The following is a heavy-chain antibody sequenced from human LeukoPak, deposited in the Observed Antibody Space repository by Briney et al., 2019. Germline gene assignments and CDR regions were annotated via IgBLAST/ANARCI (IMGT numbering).Heavy chain of an antibody. D-gene: IGHD1-14*01. Sequence: QAGGSLRLSCAASTFTFSNYWMSWVHQAPGKGLEWVANIKQDGSEKYYVDSVKGRFTISRDNAKTSLYLQMNSLRAEDTAVYYCARDVLAAGATGTFDIWGQGTMVTVSS. J-gene: IGHJ3*02. CDR1: TFTFSNYW. CDR3: ARDVLAAGATGTFDI. CDR2: IKQDGSEK. V-gene: IGHV3-7*03.